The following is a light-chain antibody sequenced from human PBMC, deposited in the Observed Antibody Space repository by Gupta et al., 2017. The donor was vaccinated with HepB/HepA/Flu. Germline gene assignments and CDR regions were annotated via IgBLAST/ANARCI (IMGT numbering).Light chain of an antibody. J-gene: IGLJ2*01. CDR3: QSYDSSEVV. CDR2: GNS. CDR1: SSNIGAGYD. V-gene: IGLV1-40*01. Sequence: QSVLTRPPSVSGAPGQRVTISCTGSSSNIGAGYDVHWYQQRPGTAHKLLIYGNSNRSAGVPDRFSGSKSGTAASLAITVLQAEDEADYYCQSYDSSEVVFGGGTKLTVL.